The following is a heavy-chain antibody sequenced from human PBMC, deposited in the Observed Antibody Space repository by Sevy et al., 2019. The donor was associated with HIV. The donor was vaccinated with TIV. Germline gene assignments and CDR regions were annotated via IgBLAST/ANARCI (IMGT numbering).Heavy chain of an antibody. CDR2: ISYDGSNK. D-gene: IGHD3-22*01. V-gene: IGHV3-30*18. J-gene: IGHJ1*01. CDR1: GFTFSSYG. CDR3: AKDNYDSSGYYLEYFHH. Sequence: GSLRLSCAASGFTFSSYGIHWVRQAPGKGLEWVAVISYDGSNKYYADSVKGRFTISRDNSKNTLYLQMNSLRPEDTAVYYCAKDNYDSSGYYLEYFHHWGQGTLVTVSS.